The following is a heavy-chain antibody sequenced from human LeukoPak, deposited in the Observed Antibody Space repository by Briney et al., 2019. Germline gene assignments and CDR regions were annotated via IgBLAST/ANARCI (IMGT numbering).Heavy chain of an antibody. CDR1: GGSISSSSYY. Sequence: SETLSLTCTVSGGSISSSSYYWGWIRQPAGKGLEWIGRIYTSGSTNYNPSLKSRVTISVDTSKNQFSLKLSSVTAADTAVYYCAREGYYYDSSGYYSRWYFDLWGRGTLVTVSS. D-gene: IGHD3-22*01. CDR2: IYTSGST. V-gene: IGHV4-61*02. CDR3: AREGYYYDSSGYYSRWYFDL. J-gene: IGHJ2*01.